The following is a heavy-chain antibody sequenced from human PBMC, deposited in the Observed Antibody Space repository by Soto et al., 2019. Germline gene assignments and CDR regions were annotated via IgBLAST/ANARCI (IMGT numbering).Heavy chain of an antibody. Sequence: PGGSLRHSCAASGFTFNTDWMNWVRQAPGKGLEWVANINQGGSDKYYVGSVKGRFTISRDNAKNSLYLQMNSLRAEDTAVYYCARDVRYSDYWGQGTLVTVSS. D-gene: IGHD3-9*01. CDR1: GFTFNTDW. CDR2: INQGGSDK. J-gene: IGHJ4*02. CDR3: ARDVRYSDY. V-gene: IGHV3-7*01.